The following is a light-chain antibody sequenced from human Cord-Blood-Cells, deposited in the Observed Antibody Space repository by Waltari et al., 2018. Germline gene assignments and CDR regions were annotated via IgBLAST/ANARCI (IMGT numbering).Light chain of an antibody. CDR3: QQYNSYPIT. CDR2: AAS. J-gene: IGKJ5*01. Sequence: DIQMTQSPSSLSASVGDRVTITCRASQGISSWLAWYQQKPEKAPNSLIYAASSYQSGVPARCSGSGSATDVTLTTSSLQPEDFATYYCQQYNSYPITFGQGTRLEIK. CDR1: QGISSW. V-gene: IGKV1D-16*01.